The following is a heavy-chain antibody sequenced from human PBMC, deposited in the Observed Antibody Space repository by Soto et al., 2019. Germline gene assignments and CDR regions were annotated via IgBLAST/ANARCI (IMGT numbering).Heavy chain of an antibody. CDR2: IYYSGST. CDR1: GGSISSSIYY. J-gene: IGHJ4*02. D-gene: IGHD3-3*01. Sequence: SETLSLTCTVSGGSISSSIYYWGWIRQPPGKGLEWIGSIYYSGSTYYNPSLKSRVTISVDTSKNQFSLKLSSVTAADTAVYYCARYDFWSGYGKYYSDYWGQGTLVTVSS. CDR3: ARYDFWSGYGKYYSDY. V-gene: IGHV4-39*01.